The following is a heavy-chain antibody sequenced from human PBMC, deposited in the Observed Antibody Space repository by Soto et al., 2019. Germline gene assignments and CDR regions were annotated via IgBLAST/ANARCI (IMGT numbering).Heavy chain of an antibody. CDR1: GFGFDYFG. Sequence: GGSLGLSCEASGFGFDYFGMTWVRQAPGKGLEWVSFISSSASYIYHADSVKGRFTVSRDNAKKSLNLQMNSLRAEDTAVYYCARSRSHWLASDSWGQGT. J-gene: IGHJ4*02. V-gene: IGHV3-21*01. D-gene: IGHD6-19*01. CDR2: ISSSASYI. CDR3: ARSRSHWLASDS.